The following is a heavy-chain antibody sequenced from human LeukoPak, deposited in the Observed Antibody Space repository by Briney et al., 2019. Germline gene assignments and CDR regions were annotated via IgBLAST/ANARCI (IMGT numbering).Heavy chain of an antibody. CDR1: GFTLSSYS. CDR2: ISGGSSTT. CDR3: AGARTYYYAMDV. Sequence: GGSLRLSCVASGFTLSSYSMNWVRQAPGKGLEWVSYISGGSSTTYYVDSVKGRFTISRDNAKNSLYLQMNSLRDEDTAVYYCAGARTYYYAMDVWGQGTTVTVSS. J-gene: IGHJ6*02. V-gene: IGHV3-48*02.